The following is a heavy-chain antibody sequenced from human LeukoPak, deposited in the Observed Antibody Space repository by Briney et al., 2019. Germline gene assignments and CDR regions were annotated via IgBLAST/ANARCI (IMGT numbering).Heavy chain of an antibody. CDR1: GGSISSFY. Sequence: SETLSLTCTVSGGSISSFYWTWIRQPAGKGLEWIGRIYSSGSTNYNPSLKSRVTMSVDTSKNQFSLKLTSVTAADTAVYYCARKDSSGWYLDSWGQGTLVTVSS. V-gene: IGHV4-4*07. D-gene: IGHD6-19*01. CDR2: IYSSGST. J-gene: IGHJ4*02. CDR3: ARKDSSGWYLDS.